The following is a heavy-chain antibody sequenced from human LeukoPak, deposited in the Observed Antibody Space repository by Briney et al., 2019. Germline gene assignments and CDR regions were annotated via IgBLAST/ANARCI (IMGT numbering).Heavy chain of an antibody. CDR3: ARDLTYYDFWSGYYTGMGLYVY. V-gene: IGHV4-30-4*08. D-gene: IGHD3-3*01. Sequence: PSQTLSLTCTVSGGSLSSGDSYWSWIRQPPGKGLEWIGYIYYSGSTYNNPSLKSRVTISVDTSKNQFSLKLSSVTAADTAVYYCARDLTYYDFWSGYYTGMGLYVYWGQGTLVTVSS. CDR1: GGSLSSGDSY. J-gene: IGHJ4*02. CDR2: IYYSGST.